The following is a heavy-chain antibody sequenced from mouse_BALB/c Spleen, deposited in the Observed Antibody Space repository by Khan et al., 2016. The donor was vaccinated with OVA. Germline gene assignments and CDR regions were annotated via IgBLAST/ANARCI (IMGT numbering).Heavy chain of an antibody. CDR2: IFPGSVSI. J-gene: IGHJ3*01. CDR1: GYTFSSYW. Sequence: QVQLKQSGGDLMKPGASVKISCKATGYTFSSYWIEWVKQRPGHGLEWIGQIFPGSVSITYNEKFKGKATFTADTSSNTAYMQLSSLTSEDSAVYYWARGGYGGFAFWGQGTLVTVSA. D-gene: IGHD2-2*01. V-gene: IGHV1-9*01. CDR3: ARGGYGGFAF.